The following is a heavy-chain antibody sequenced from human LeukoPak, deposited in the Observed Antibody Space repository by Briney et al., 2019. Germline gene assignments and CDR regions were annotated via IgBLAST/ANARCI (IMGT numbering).Heavy chain of an antibody. J-gene: IGHJ5*02. Sequence: ASVKVSCKASGFTFTSYGISWVRQAPGQGLEWMGWISAYNGNTNYAQKLQGRVTMTTHTSTSTAYMELRSLRSDDTAVYYCARDVYSSGWYPNWFDPWGQGTLVTVSS. CDR1: GFTFTSYG. D-gene: IGHD6-19*01. CDR2: ISAYNGNT. CDR3: ARDVYSSGWYPNWFDP. V-gene: IGHV1-18*01.